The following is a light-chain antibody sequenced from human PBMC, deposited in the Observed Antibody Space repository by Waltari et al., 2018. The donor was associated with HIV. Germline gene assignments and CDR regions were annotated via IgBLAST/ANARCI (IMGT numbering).Light chain of an antibody. CDR3: QQYDNWPFT. Sequence: EIVLTQSPGTLSLSPGGRATLSCRASQSVSSSYLAWYQQKPGQAPRLLIYGASSRATGIPDRFSGSGSGTEFTLTISSLQSEDFAVYYCQQYDNWPFTFGQGTKLEIK. CDR1: QSVSSSY. V-gene: IGKV3-20*01. J-gene: IGKJ2*01. CDR2: GAS.